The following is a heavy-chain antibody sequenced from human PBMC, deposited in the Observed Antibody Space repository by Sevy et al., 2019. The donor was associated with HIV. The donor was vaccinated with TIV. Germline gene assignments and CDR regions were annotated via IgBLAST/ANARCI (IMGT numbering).Heavy chain of an antibody. D-gene: IGHD3-22*01. CDR2: IYYSGSI. J-gene: IGHJ3*02. V-gene: IGHV4-59*01. CDR3: ARTKAYYCVSSGYSNDAFYI. CDR1: GGSISSYY. Sequence: SETLSLTCTVSGGSISSYYWSWIRQPPGKGLEWIGYIYYSGSINYNPSLKCRVTISVDTSKNQFSRKLSSVTAADRAVYYCARTKAYYCVSSGYSNDAFYIWGQGRMVTVSS.